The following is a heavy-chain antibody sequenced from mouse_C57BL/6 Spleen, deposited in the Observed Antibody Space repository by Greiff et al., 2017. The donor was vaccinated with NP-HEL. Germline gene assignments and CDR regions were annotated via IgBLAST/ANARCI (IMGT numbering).Heavy chain of an antibody. CDR2: IRSKSNNYAT. J-gene: IGHJ4*01. CDR3: VRRDYGSSSYAMDY. D-gene: IGHD1-1*01. CDR1: GFSFNTYA. Sequence: DVHLVESGGGLVQPKGSLKLSCAASGFSFNTYAMNWVRQAPGKGLEWVARIRSKSNNYATYYADSVKDRFTISRDDSESMLYLQMNNLKTEDTAMYYCVRRDYGSSSYAMDYWGQGTSVTVSS. V-gene: IGHV10-1*01.